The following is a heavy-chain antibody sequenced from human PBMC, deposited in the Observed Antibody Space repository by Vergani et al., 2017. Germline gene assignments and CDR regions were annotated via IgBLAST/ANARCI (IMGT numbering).Heavy chain of an antibody. V-gene: IGHV4-30-4*01. D-gene: IGHD3-22*01. CDR1: GGSISSGDYY. Sequence: QVQLQESGPGLVKPSQTLSLTCTVSGGSISSGDYYWSWIRQPPGKGLEWIGYIYYSGSTYYNPSLNSRVTISVDTSKNQFSLKLSSVTAADTAVYYCARVRRXDSSGYYYYYGMDVWGQGTTVTVSS. J-gene: IGHJ6*02. CDR2: IYYSGST. CDR3: ARVRRXDSSGYYYYYGMDV.